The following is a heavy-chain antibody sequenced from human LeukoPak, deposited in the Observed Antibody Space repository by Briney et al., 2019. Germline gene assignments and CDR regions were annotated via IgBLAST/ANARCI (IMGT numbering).Heavy chain of an antibody. D-gene: IGHD3-10*01. CDR1: GYTFTGYY. J-gene: IGHJ5*02. V-gene: IGHV1-2*02. CDR3: ARGRPYYYGSGSYYNWFDP. Sequence: ASVKVSCKASGYTFTGYYMHWVRQAPGQGLEWMGWMNPNSGGTYYAQKFQGRVTMTRDTSISTAYMELSRLRSDDTAVYYCARGRPYYYGSGSYYNWFDPWGQGTLVTVSS. CDR2: MNPNSGGT.